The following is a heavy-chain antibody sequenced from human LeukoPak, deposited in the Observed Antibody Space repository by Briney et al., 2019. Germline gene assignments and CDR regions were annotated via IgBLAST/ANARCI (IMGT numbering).Heavy chain of an antibody. CDR2: IKQDGSEK. J-gene: IGHJ4*01. Sequence: GSPRLPSAASGFTFSSYWMRWVRQAPGKGLEWVANIKQDGSEKYYVDSVKGRFTISRDNAKNSLYLQMNSLRAEDTAVYYCARQHSQLWYDWGQGTAFTVSS. CDR3: ARQHSQLWYD. CDR1: GFTFSSYW. V-gene: IGHV3-7*04. D-gene: IGHD5-18*01.